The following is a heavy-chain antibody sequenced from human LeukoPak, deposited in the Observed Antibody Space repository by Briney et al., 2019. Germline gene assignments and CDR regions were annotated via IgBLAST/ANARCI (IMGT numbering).Heavy chain of an antibody. V-gene: IGHV3-48*01. CDR3: ARPLGAVGWYYSDFGY. D-gene: IGHD6-19*01. Sequence: GGSLSLFCAASGFTYSTYGMMWVRQAPGEGLEWGSHISSSSGTINYADSVRGRCTITRDNAKNSLYLQMSSLRAEDTAVYYCARPLGAVGWYYSDFGYWGQGTLVTVSS. CDR2: ISSSSGTI. CDR1: GFTYSTYG. J-gene: IGHJ4*02.